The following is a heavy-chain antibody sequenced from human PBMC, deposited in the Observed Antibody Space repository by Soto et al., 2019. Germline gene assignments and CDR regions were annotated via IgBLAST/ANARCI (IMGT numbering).Heavy chain of an antibody. Sequence: EVQLVESGGGLVQPGGALRLSCAASGFTFSNYWMTWVRQAPGKGLEWVANIRHAGNEKYYVDSVKGRFIISRDDAKKSLYLQMNSLRAEDTAVYYCARGSYGPYFDYWGQGPLVTVSS. J-gene: IGHJ4*02. D-gene: IGHD3-16*01. CDR3: ARGSYGPYFDY. CDR2: IRHAGNEK. V-gene: IGHV3-7*03. CDR1: GFTFSNYW.